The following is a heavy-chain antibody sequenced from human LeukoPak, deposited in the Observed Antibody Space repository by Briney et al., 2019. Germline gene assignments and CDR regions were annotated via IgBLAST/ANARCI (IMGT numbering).Heavy chain of an antibody. J-gene: IGHJ6*03. Sequence: GGSLRLSCAASGFTFSNCAMSWVRQAPGKGLEWVSGISGSGGSTYYADSVKGRFTISRDSSKNTLYLQMNSLRAEDTAVYYCAKGGGGDGYYYYYMDVWGKGTTVTVSS. CDR1: GFTFSNCA. V-gene: IGHV3-23*01. CDR3: AKGGGGDGYYYYYMDV. D-gene: IGHD2-21*02. CDR2: ISGSGGST.